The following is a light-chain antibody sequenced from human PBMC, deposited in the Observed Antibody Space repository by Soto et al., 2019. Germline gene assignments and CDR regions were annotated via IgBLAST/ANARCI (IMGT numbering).Light chain of an antibody. CDR1: QSIGTS. V-gene: IGKV1-39*01. CDR2: SAS. CDR3: QKSYTAPFT. J-gene: IGKJ3*01. Sequence: DFQMTRSPSSLSASVGDRVSITCRASQSIGTSLNWYQQKPGKAPKILIYSASTLQGGSPSRFSGSGSGTDFTPTISSLQPEDFATYYCQKSYTAPFTFGPGTKVDVK.